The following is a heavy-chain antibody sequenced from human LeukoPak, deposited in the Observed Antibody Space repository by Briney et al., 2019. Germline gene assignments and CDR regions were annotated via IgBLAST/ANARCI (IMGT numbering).Heavy chain of an antibody. CDR2: VSSSGST. J-gene: IGHJ3*02. CDR1: GDSISYFY. V-gene: IGHV4-4*07. Sequence: SETLSLTCSVSGDSISYFYWSWVRQAAGKGLEWIGRVSSSGSTDYNASLKSRVTMSVDTSKNQFSLKLTSVTAADTAVYYCARYRAFDIWGRGTLVTVS. CDR3: ARYRAFDI.